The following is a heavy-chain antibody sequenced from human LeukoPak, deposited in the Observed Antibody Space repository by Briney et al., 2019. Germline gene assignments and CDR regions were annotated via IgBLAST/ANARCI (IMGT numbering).Heavy chain of an antibody. CDR2: IFRTGST. Sequence: SETPSLTCTVSGSSISSAYYWGWIRQPPGKGLEWIGNIFRTGSTYYNPSLKSRVAISVDTSKNLFSLRLSSVTAADTAVYYCARPSAIKGSNWFDPWGQGTLVTVSS. J-gene: IGHJ5*02. V-gene: IGHV4-38-2*02. D-gene: IGHD2-2*02. CDR1: GSSISSAYY. CDR3: ARPSAIKGSNWFDP.